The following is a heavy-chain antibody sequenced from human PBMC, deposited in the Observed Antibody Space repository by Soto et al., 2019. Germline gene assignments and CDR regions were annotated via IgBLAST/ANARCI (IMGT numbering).Heavy chain of an antibody. CDR3: ARERAAYYDILTGYYNPYY. J-gene: IGHJ4*02. Sequence: QVQLVESGGGVVQPGRSLRLSCAASGFTFSSYGMHWVRQAPGKGLEWVAVIWYDGSNKYYADSVKGRFTISRDNSKNTLYLQRNSLTAEDTAVYSCARERAAYYDILTGYYNPYYWGQGTLVTVSS. V-gene: IGHV3-33*01. CDR1: GFTFSSYG. D-gene: IGHD3-9*01. CDR2: IWYDGSNK.